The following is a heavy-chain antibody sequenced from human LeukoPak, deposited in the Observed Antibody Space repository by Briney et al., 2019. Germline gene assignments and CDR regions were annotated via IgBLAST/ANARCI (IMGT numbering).Heavy chain of an antibody. CDR1: GYTFTSYG. V-gene: IGHV1-18*01. D-gene: IGHD3-22*01. CDR2: ISAYYGNT. CDR3: AREPSTSSGYYYVGPYYFDY. J-gene: IGHJ4*02. Sequence: ASVKVSCKASGYTFTSYGISWVRQAPGQGLEWMGWISAYYGNTNYAQKLQGRVTMTTDTSTSTAYMELRSLRSDDTAVYYCAREPSTSSGYYYVGPYYFDYWGQGTLVTVSS.